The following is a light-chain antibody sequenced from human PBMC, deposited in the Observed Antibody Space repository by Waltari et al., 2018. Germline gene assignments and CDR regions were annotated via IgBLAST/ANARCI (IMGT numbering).Light chain of an antibody. J-gene: IGLJ1*01. CDR1: SSEVGGYDY. CDR3: SSYTSTSTLV. CDR2: DVS. V-gene: IGLV2-14*03. Sequence: QSALTQPASVSGPPGQSTPIPCHGSSSEVGGYDYSSWYQPHPGQAPPLLIFDVSYRPSGVSTRFSGSESGNTASLTISGIQAEDEADYSCSSYTSTSTLVFGSGTKVTVL.